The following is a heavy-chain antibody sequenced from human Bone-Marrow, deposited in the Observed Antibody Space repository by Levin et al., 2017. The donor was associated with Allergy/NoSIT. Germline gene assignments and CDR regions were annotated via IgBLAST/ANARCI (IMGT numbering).Heavy chain of an antibody. CDR3: AVLREVRGAPAF. Sequence: SGGSLRLSCAASGFTFSNYAVRWVRQAPGKGLEWVSAISGSGASTFYADFVRGRFTISRDNSRNTLYLQMNSLRDDDAATYYCAVLREVRGAPAFWGQGTLVTVSS. J-gene: IGHJ4*02. CDR2: ISGSGAST. CDR1: GFTFSNYA. V-gene: IGHV3-23*01. D-gene: IGHD3-10*01.